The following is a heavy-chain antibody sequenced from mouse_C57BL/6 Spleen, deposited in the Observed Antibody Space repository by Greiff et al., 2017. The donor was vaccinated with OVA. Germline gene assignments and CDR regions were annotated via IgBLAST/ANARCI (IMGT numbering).Heavy chain of an antibody. CDR2: IYPGSGST. Sequence: VQLQQSGAELVKPGASVKMSCKASGYTFTSYWITWVKQRPGQGLEWIGDIYPGSGSTNYNEKFKSKATLTVDTSSSTAYMQLSSLTSEDSAVYYCARGVDSSGSYAMDYWGQGTSVTVSS. V-gene: IGHV1-55*01. CDR3: ARGVDSSGSYAMDY. D-gene: IGHD3-2*02. CDR1: GYTFTSYW. J-gene: IGHJ4*01.